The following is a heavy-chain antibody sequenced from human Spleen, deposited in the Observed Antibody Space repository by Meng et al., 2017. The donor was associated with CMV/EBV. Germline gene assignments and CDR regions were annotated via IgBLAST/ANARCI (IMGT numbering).Heavy chain of an antibody. CDR2: ISDGGRDK. D-gene: IGHD3-9*01. Sequence: GGSLRLSCAASGFTFRSYAFHWVRQAPGKGLEWVTNISDGGRDKNYADSVRGRFTISRDDSKNRLYLQMNSLRVDDTAIYFCARYFDWSFDYWGQGTVVTVSS. J-gene: IGHJ4*02. V-gene: IGHV3-30*04. CDR3: ARYFDWSFDY. CDR1: GFTFRSYA.